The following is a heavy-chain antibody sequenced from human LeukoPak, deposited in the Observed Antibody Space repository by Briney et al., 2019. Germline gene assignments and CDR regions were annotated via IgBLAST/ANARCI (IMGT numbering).Heavy chain of an antibody. J-gene: IGHJ4*02. CDR3: VKNFDY. V-gene: IGHV4-39*07. CDR1: GGSISSSSYY. CDR2: IYYSGST. Sequence: SETLSLTRTVSGGSISSSSYYWGWIRQPPGKGLEWIGSIYYSGSTYNNPSLKSRVTMSVDTSKNQFSLKLNSVTAADTAVYYCVKNFDYWGQGTLVTVSS.